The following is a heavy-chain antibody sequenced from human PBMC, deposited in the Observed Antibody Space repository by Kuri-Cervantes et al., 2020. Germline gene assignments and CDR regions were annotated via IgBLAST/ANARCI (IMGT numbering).Heavy chain of an antibody. J-gene: IGHJ5*02. CDR1: GFTFSSYG. CDR2: ISYDGSNK. Sequence: GESLKISCAASGFTFSSYGMHWVRQAPGKGLEWVAVISYDGSNKYYADSVKGRFTISRDNSKNTLYLQVNSLRADDTAAFYCAKVRGDEGWFDPWGQGTLVTVSS. D-gene: IGHD3-10*01. V-gene: IGHV3-30*18. CDR3: AKVRGDEGWFDP.